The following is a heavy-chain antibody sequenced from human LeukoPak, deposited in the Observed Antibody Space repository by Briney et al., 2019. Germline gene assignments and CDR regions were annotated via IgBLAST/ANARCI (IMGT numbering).Heavy chain of an antibody. CDR1: GFTLDEYG. CDR3: ARDLGGYSPYY. Sequence: GGSLRLSCAAYGFTLDEYGMSWVRHAPGKGLEWVSSINWNGGSTGYADSVKGRFTISRDSAKNSLYLQMNSLRADDTALYYCARDLGGYSPYYWGQGTLVTVSS. V-gene: IGHV3-20*04. D-gene: IGHD5-18*01. CDR2: INWNGGST. J-gene: IGHJ4*02.